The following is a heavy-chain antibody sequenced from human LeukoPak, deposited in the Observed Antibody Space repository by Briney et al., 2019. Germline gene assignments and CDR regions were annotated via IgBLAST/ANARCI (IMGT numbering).Heavy chain of an antibody. CDR1: GFTVSSNY. D-gene: IGHD3-3*02. CDR3: ARDRRALDAFDI. CDR2: LYSGGDK. J-gene: IGHJ3*02. V-gene: IGHV3-53*01. Sequence: PGGSLRLSCAASGFTVSSNYMSWVRQAPGKGLEWVSVLYSGGDKYYADSVKGRFTISGDNSKNTLYLQMNSLRAEDTAVYYCARDRRALDAFDIWGQGTMVTVSS.